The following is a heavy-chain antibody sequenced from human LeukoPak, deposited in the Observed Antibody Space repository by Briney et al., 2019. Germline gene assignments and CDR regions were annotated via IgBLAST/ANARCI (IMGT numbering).Heavy chain of an antibody. CDR2: IKPDGSAQ. V-gene: IGHV3-7*01. J-gene: IGHJ4*02. D-gene: IGHD1-26*01. CDR1: GFTFSNSW. CDR3: ASGSYLDY. Sequence: GGSLRLSCAASGFTFSNSWMSWVRQAPGKGLEWVATIKPDGSAQYYVDSVKGRFTISRDNAKNSLYLQMNSLRAEDTALYYCASGSYLDYWGQGTLVTVSS.